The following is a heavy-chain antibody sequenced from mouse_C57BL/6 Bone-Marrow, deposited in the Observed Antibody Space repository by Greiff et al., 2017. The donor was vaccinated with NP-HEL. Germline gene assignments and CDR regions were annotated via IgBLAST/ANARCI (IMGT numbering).Heavy chain of an antibody. J-gene: IGHJ4*01. V-gene: IGHV5-6*01. CDR3: ARHQGYYAMDY. CDR1: GFTFSSYG. CDR2: ISSGGSYT. D-gene: IGHD3-2*02. Sequence: EVKLVESGGDLVKPGGSLKLSCAASGFTFSSYGMSWVRQTPDKRLEWVATISSGGSYTYYPDSVKGRFTISRDNAKNTLYLQMSSLKSEDTAMYYCARHQGYYAMDYWGKGTSVTVSS.